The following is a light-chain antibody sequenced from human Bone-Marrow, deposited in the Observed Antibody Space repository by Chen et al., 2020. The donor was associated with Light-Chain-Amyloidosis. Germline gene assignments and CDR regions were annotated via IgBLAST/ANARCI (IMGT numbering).Light chain of an antibody. CDR1: NIGSTS. J-gene: IGLJ3*02. Sequence: SYVLTQPSSVSVAPGQTATIACGGNNIGSTSVHWYHQTPGQAPLLAVYDDSARPSGIPERLSGSNSGNTATLTISRVEAGDEADYYCQVWDRSSDRPVFGGGTKLTVL. CDR2: DDS. V-gene: IGLV3-21*02. CDR3: QVWDRSSDRPV.